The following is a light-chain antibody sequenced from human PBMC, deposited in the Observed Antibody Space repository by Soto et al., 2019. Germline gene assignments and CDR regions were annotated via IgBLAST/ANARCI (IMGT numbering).Light chain of an antibody. J-gene: IGKJ4*01. CDR1: QSVLYNSNNKNY. Sequence: DIVMTQSPDSLAVSLGERATINCKSSQSVLYNSNNKNYLAWYQQKPGQPPKLLFYWASARESGVPDRFSGSGSGTDFTLPISSLQADDVAIYHCQQYYVIPVTFGGGTKVEIK. CDR3: QQYYVIPVT. CDR2: WAS. V-gene: IGKV4-1*01.